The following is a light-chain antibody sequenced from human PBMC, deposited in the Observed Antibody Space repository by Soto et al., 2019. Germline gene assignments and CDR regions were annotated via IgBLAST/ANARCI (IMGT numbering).Light chain of an antibody. V-gene: IGKV3-15*01. CDR1: QSVNSN. CDR3: QQYNNWPRT. J-gene: IGKJ2*01. Sequence: EIVMTQSPATLSVSPGERATVSCRASQSVNSNLAWYQQKPGQAPRLLIYGASTRATGIPARFSGSGSGTEFTLTIGSPQSEDFAVYYCQQYNNWPRTFGQGTKQEIK. CDR2: GAS.